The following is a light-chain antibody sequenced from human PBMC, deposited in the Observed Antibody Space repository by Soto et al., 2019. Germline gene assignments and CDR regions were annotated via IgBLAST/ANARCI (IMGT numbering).Light chain of an antibody. V-gene: IGLV1-40*01. CDR3: QSYDDSLGGHVI. CDR1: SSYIGAGYD. CDR2: ANT. Sequence: QSVLTQPPSVSGAPGQRVTISCTGSSSYIGAGYDVHWYQQLPGTAPKLLIYANTNRPSGVPDRFSGSKSGTSASLAITGLQAEDEADYDCQSYDDSLGGHVIFGGGTKVTVL. J-gene: IGLJ2*01.